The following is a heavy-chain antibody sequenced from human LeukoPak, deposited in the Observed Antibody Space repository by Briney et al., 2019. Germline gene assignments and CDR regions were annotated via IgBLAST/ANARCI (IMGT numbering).Heavy chain of an antibody. D-gene: IGHD3-10*01. V-gene: IGHV3-30*18. CDR2: ISYDGSNK. J-gene: IGHJ4*02. Sequence: GGSLRLSCAASGFTFSSYGMHWVRQAPGKGLEWVAVISYDGSNKYYADSVKGRFTISRDNSKNTLYLQMNSLRAEDTAVYYCAKDLGGLLWFGELIDYWGQGTLVTVSS. CDR1: GFTFSSYG. CDR3: AKDLGGLLWFGELIDY.